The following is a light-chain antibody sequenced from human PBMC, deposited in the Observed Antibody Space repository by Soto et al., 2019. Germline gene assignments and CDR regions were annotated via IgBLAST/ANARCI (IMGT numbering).Light chain of an antibody. Sequence: QAVVTQPPSVSAAPGQRVTISCSGNSSNIGDNFVSWYQQPPGTAAKLLIYDNHKRPSGIPDRFSGSKSGTSATLGITGLQTGDEADYYCGTWDGSLSVVVFGGGTKLTVL. J-gene: IGLJ3*02. CDR1: SSNIGDNF. V-gene: IGLV1-51*01. CDR3: GTWDGSLSVVV. CDR2: DNH.